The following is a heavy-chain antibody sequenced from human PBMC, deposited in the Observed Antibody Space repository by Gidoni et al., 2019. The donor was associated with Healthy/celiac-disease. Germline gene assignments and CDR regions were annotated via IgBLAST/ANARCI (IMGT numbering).Heavy chain of an antibody. CDR1: GGSISSSSYY. Sequence: QLQLQESGPGLVKPSETLSLTCTVSGGSISSSSYYWGWSRQPPGKGLEWIGSIYYSGSTYYNPSLKRRVTISVDTSKNQFSLKLSSVTAADTAVYYCARQVAGGSYYAPFDYWGQGTLVTVSS. CDR2: IYYSGST. V-gene: IGHV4-39*01. J-gene: IGHJ4*02. CDR3: ARQVAGGSYYAPFDY. D-gene: IGHD1-26*01.